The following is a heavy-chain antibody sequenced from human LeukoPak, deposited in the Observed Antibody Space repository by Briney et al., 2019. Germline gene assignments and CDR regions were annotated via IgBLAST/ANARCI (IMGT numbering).Heavy chain of an antibody. CDR1: GLTFSSHE. CDR2: ISRSGSTI. Sequence: GGSLRLSCAASGLTFSSHEMNWVRQAPGKGLEWVSYISRSGSTIYYAHSVKGRFTISRDNANNSLYLQMNSLRAEDTAVYYCARVGWTMVRGAPYYYYYMDVWGKGTTVTISS. V-gene: IGHV3-48*03. CDR3: ARVGWTMVRGAPYYYYYMDV. D-gene: IGHD3-10*01. J-gene: IGHJ6*03.